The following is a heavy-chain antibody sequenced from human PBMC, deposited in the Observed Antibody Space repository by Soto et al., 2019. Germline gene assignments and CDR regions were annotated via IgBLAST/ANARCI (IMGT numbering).Heavy chain of an antibody. Sequence: QVQLVQSGAEVKMPGASVKLSCKASGYTFTSNYIHWVRQAPGRGLEWMGIRNPSGGVTSHNYAQTAQGRVTMTVDTSTTTVYMELSRLRCGDTAVYYCARDRRHSSGLLDNWGQGALVTVSS. J-gene: IGHJ4*02. D-gene: IGHD3-22*01. CDR1: GYTFTSNY. CDR3: ARDRRHSSGLLDN. V-gene: IGHV1-46*01. CDR2: RNPSGGVT.